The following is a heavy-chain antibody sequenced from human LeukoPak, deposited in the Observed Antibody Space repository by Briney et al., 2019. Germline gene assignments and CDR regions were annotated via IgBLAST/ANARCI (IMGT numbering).Heavy chain of an antibody. CDR3: ARVEVYYYYMDV. CDR2: IYHSGST. Sequence: SETLSLTCTVSGYSISSGYYWGWIRPPPGKGLEWIGSIYHSGSTYYNPSLKSRVTISVDTSKNQFSLKLSSVTAADTAVYYCARVEVYYYYMDVWGKGTTVTVSS. V-gene: IGHV4-38-2*02. CDR1: GYSISSGYY. J-gene: IGHJ6*03.